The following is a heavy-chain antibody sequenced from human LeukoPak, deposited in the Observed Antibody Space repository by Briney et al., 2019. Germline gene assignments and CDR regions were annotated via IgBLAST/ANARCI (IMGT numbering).Heavy chain of an antibody. V-gene: IGHV3-7*01. CDR3: ARIGYRSSSFDY. CDR1: GFTFSNYW. D-gene: IGHD6-13*01. Sequence: PGGSLRLSCAASGFTFSNYWMSWVRQAPGKGLEWVANIKQDGSEIDYVDSMKGRFTIYRDNAKNSLFLQVNSLRAEDTAVYFCARIGYRSSSFDYWGQGTLVTVSS. J-gene: IGHJ4*02. CDR2: IKQDGSEI.